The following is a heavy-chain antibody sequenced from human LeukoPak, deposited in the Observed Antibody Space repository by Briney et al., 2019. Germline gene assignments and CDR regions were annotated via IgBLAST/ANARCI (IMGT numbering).Heavy chain of an antibody. Sequence: GASVKVSCKASGYTFTSYYMHWVRQAPGQGLEWMGIINPSGGSTSYAQKFQGGVTMTRDTSTSTVYMELSSLRSEDTAVYYCAREDAAMVTFDYWGQGTLVTVSS. CDR3: AREDAAMVTFDY. CDR2: INPSGGST. V-gene: IGHV1-46*01. D-gene: IGHD5-18*01. J-gene: IGHJ4*02. CDR1: GYTFTSYY.